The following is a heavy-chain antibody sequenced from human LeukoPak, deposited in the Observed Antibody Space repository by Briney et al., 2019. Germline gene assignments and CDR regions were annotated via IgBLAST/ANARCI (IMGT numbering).Heavy chain of an antibody. J-gene: IGHJ4*02. D-gene: IGHD3-22*01. CDR2: INPNSGGT. CDR3: ARAKPYDNNGYSPELRY. CDR1: GYTFTSYD. Sequence: GASVKVSCKASGYTFTSYDINWVRQAPGQGLEWMGWINPNSGGTNYAQKFQGRVTMTRDTSISTAYMELSRLRSDDTAVYYCARAKPYDNNGYSPELRYWGQGTLVTVSS. V-gene: IGHV1-2*02.